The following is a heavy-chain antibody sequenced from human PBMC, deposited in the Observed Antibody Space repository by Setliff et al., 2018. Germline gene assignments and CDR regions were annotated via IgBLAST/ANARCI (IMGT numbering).Heavy chain of an antibody. V-gene: IGHV4-59*01. D-gene: IGHD3-3*01. J-gene: IGHJ6*03. CDR2: VHFGGDT. CDR1: GGSISRYY. Sequence: SETLSLTCTVSGGSISRYYWSWVRQSPGKGLEWIGFVHFGGDTNYNPSLKSRVTMSADTSNNQFSLNLRSVTAADTAVYYCARDFSTPHFGVARGSYYYYYMDVWGKGTTVTVSS. CDR3: ARDFSTPHFGVARGSYYYYYMDV.